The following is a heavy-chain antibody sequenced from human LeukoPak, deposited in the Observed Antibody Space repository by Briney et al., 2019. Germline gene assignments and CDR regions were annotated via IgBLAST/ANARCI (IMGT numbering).Heavy chain of an antibody. D-gene: IGHD6-13*01. V-gene: IGHV3-21*01. CDR2: ISSSSSYI. J-gene: IGHJ4*02. Sequence: GGSLRLSCAASGFTFSSYSMNWVRQAPGKGLEWVSSISSSSSYIYYADSVKGRFTISRDNAKNSVYLQMNSLTDEDTGVYYCARGGGSGRYGLPFDSWGQGTLVTVSS. CDR1: GFTFSSYS. CDR3: ARGGGSGRYGLPFDS.